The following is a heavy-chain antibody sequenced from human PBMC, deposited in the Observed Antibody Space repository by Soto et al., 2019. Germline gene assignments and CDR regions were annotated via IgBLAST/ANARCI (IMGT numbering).Heavy chain of an antibody. V-gene: IGHV4-59*01. CDR1: GGSINSDY. CDR2: VRNSGST. D-gene: IGHD1-26*01. J-gene: IGHJ6*02. Sequence: QVQLQESGPGLVKPSETLSLTCTVSGGSINSDYWSWIRQPPEKGLEWIGYVRNSGSTNYNPSLKSRVTISVATSKNQFSLKPSSVTAADTGVYYCARDLLSGRYGMDVWGQGTTVTVSS. CDR3: ARDLLSGRYGMDV.